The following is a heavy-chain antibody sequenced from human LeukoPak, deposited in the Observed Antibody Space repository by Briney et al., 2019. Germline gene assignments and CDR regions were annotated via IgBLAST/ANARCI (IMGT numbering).Heavy chain of an antibody. CDR2: IFTDGSTT. D-gene: IGHD2-21*02. Sequence: PGGSLRLSCVASEINFFSYGMQWVRQAPGKGLVWVSRIFTDGSTTSYADSVKGRFTISRDNAKNTLYLQMNSLRAEDTAVYYCARELPREVTLDYWGQGTLVTVSP. J-gene: IGHJ4*01. CDR3: ARELPREVTLDY. V-gene: IGHV3-74*01. CDR1: EINFFSYG.